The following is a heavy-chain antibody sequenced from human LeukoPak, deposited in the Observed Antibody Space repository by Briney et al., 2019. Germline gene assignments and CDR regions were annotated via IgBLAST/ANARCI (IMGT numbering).Heavy chain of an antibody. J-gene: IGHJ4*02. CDR2: IKEDGGEK. D-gene: IGHD3-22*01. CDR3: ARATYGSSGLGY. CDR1: GFIFRTYW. Sequence: PGGSLRLSCAASGFIFRTYWMHWFRQAPGKGLEGVANIKEDGGEKFFAESVKGRFTISRDNAKNSLYLQMNSLRPEDTAVYYCARATYGSSGLGYWGQGTLVTVSS. V-gene: IGHV3-7*04.